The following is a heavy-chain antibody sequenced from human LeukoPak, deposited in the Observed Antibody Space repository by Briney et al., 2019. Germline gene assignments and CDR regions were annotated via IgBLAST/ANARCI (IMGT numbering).Heavy chain of an antibody. J-gene: IGHJ4*02. Sequence: GGSLRLSCAASGFTFDDYAMHWVRQAPGKGLEWVSGISWNSGSIGYADSVKGRFTISRDNAKNSLYLQMNSLRAEDTALYYCAKDIGYYYDSSGYSDYWGRGTLVTVSS. V-gene: IGHV3-9*01. CDR2: ISWNSGSI. CDR1: GFTFDDYA. D-gene: IGHD3-22*01. CDR3: AKDIGYYYDSSGYSDY.